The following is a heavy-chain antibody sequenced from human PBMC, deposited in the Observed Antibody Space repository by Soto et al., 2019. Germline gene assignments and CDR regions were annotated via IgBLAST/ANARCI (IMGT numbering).Heavy chain of an antibody. Sequence: GGSLRLSWAASGFTFSGDAMSWVRQAPGKGMEWVSVIHGGGNSAYYADSVKGRFTISRDNSKNTLYLQMSSLRGEDTAVYYCAKYWCRDTTSWHFDYWGQRTLVTVSS. J-gene: IGHJ4*02. CDR3: AKYWCRDTTSWHFDY. CDR1: GFTFSGDA. D-gene: IGHD2-21*01. V-gene: IGHV3-23*01. CDR2: IHGGGNSA.